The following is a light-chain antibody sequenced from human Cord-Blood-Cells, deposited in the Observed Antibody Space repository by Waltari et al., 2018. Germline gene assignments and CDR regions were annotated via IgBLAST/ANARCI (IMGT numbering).Light chain of an antibody. CDR3: AAWDDSLSGWV. CDR2: RNN. CDR1: SAHIGSNY. J-gene: IGLJ3*02. V-gene: IGLV1-47*01. Sequence: QSVLTRPPSASGTPGQRVTISCSGSSAHIGSNYVYWYQQLPGTAPKLLIYRNNQRPSGVPDRFSGSKSGTSASLAISGLRSEDEADYYCAAWDDSLSGWVFGGGTKLTVL.